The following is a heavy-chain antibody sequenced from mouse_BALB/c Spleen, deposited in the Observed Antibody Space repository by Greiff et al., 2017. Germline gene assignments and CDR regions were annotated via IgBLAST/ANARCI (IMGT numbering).Heavy chain of an antibody. D-gene: IGHD1-1*01. CDR1: GFSLSTSGMG. CDR2: IYWDDDK. J-gene: IGHJ3*01. CDR3: ARRPYYYCSSYGFAY. Sequence: QVTLKVSGPGILQPSQTLSLTCSFSGFSLSTSGMGVSWIRQPSGKGMEWLAHIYWDDDKRYNPSLKSRLTISKDTSRNQVFLKITSVDTADTATYYCARRPYYYCSSYGFAYWGQGTLVTVSA. V-gene: IGHV8-12*01.